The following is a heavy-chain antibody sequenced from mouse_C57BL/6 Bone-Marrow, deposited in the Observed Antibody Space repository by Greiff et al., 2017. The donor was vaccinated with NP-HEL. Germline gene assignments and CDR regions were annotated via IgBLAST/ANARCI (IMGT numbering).Heavy chain of an antibody. D-gene: IGHD2-4*01. V-gene: IGHV5-16*01. Sequence: EVKVEESEGGLVQPGSSMKLSCTASGFTFSDYYMAWVRQVPEKGLEWVANINYDGSSTYYLDSLKSRFIIAIDNAKNILYLQMSSLKSEDTVTYYCAREGGLRRRTYAMDYWGQGTSVTVSS. CDR2: INYDGSST. CDR3: AREGGLRRRTYAMDY. J-gene: IGHJ4*01. CDR1: GFTFSDYY.